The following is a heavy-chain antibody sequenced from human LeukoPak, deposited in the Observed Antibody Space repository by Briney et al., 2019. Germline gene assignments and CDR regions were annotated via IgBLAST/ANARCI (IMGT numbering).Heavy chain of an antibody. Sequence: PGGSLRLSCVASGFTFSSSAMSWVRQAPGKGLEWVSGTSDSGSSTYYADSVKGRFTISRDNSKNTLYLQMNSLRAEDTALYYCAKDPPDIAVAGYFDYWGQGTLVTVSS. D-gene: IGHD6-19*01. CDR1: GFTFSSSA. CDR3: AKDPPDIAVAGYFDY. J-gene: IGHJ4*02. CDR2: TSDSGSST. V-gene: IGHV3-23*01.